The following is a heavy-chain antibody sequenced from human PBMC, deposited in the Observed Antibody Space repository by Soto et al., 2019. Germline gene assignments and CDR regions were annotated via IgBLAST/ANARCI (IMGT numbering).Heavy chain of an antibody. CDR3: AKDRSITIFGVVTNYYYYYMDV. CDR1: GFTFSSYA. CDR2: ISGSGGST. J-gene: IGHJ6*03. D-gene: IGHD3-3*01. Sequence: GGSLRLSCAASGFTFSSYAMSWVRQAPGKGLEWVSAISGSGGSTYYADSVKGRFTISRDNSKNTLYLQMNSLRAEDTAVYYCAKDRSITIFGVVTNYYYYYMDVWGKGTTVTVSS. V-gene: IGHV3-23*01.